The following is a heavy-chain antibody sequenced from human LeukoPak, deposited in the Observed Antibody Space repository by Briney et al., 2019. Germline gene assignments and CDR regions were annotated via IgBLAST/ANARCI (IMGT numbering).Heavy chain of an antibody. V-gene: IGHV3-48*04. CDR1: GFTFSSYS. J-gene: IGHJ3*02. Sequence: PGGSLRLSCAAPGFTFSSYSMNWVRQAPGKGLEWVSYISSSGSTIYYADSVKGRFTISRDNAKNSLYLQMNSLRAEDTAVYYCATGIRFLEWSHHDAFDIWGQGTMVTVSS. CDR2: ISSSGSTI. D-gene: IGHD3-3*01. CDR3: ATGIRFLEWSHHDAFDI.